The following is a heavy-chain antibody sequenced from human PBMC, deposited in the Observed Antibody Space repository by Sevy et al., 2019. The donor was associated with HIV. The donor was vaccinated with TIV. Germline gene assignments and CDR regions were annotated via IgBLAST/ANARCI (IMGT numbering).Heavy chain of an antibody. Sequence: GGSLRLSCAASGFTFSSYGMHWVRQAPGKGLEWVAVISYDGSNKYYADSVKGRLTISRDNSKNTRYLQMNSLRAEDTAVYYCAKWGLAAAGQPDAFDIWGQGTMVTVSS. V-gene: IGHV3-30*18. D-gene: IGHD6-13*01. CDR1: GFTFSSYG. J-gene: IGHJ3*02. CDR3: AKWGLAAAGQPDAFDI. CDR2: ISYDGSNK.